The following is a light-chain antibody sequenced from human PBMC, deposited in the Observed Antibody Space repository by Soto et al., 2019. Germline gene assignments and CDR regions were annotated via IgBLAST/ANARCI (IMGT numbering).Light chain of an antibody. CDR2: GAS. CDR1: QSVSSSY. Sequence: EIVLTQSPGTLSLSPGERATLSCRASQSVSSSYLAWYQQKPGQAPRLLIYGASSRATGITDRFSGSGSGTDFTLTISRLESEDFAVYYCQQYGSSPPYTFGRGTKLEIK. CDR3: QQYGSSPPYT. J-gene: IGKJ2*01. V-gene: IGKV3-20*01.